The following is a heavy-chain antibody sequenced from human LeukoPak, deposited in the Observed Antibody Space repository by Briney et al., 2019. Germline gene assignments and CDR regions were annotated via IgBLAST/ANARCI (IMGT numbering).Heavy chain of an antibody. V-gene: IGHV4-59*01. J-gene: IGHJ5*02. D-gene: IGHD3-22*01. CDR1: GGSFSGYY. CDR2: IYYSGST. CDR3: ARDSRNYYDSSGYSNWFDP. Sequence: SETLSLTCAVYGGSFSGYYWSWIRQPPGKGLEWIGYIYYSGSTNYNPSLKSRVTISVDTSKNQFSLKLSSVTAADTAVYYCARDSRNYYDSSGYSNWFDPWGQGTLVTVSS.